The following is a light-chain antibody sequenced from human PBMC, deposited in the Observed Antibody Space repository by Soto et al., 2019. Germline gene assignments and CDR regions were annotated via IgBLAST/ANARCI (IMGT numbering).Light chain of an antibody. V-gene: IGLV2-8*01. CDR1: SSDVGSYDY. CDR3: SSYAGSNNWV. Sequence: QSVLIQPPSVSGSPGQSVTISCTGTSSDVGSYDYVSWYQQHPGTVPKPMIYNVNTQPSGVPDRFSGSKSGNTASLTVSGLQAEDEADYYCSSYAGSNNWVFGGGTKLTVL. J-gene: IGLJ3*02. CDR2: NVN.